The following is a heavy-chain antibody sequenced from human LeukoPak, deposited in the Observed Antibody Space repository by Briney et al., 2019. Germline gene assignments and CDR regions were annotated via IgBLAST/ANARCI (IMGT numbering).Heavy chain of an antibody. V-gene: IGHV4-59*01. CDR2: IYYSGST. Sequence: PSETLSLTCTVSGXSISTYYWSWIRQPPGKGLEWIGYIYYSGSTKYNSSLKSRVTISVDTSKIQFSLKLSSVTAADTAVYYCARGGWYYDCWGQGTLVTVSS. CDR1: GXSISTYY. D-gene: IGHD6-19*01. J-gene: IGHJ4*02. CDR3: ARGGWYYDC.